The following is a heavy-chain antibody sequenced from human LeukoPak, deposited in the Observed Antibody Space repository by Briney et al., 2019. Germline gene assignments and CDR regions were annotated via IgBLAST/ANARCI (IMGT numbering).Heavy chain of an antibody. D-gene: IGHD2-2*01. CDR1: GFTFSIFE. Sequence: GGSLRLSCAASGFTFSIFEMNWVRQAPGKGLEWVSYISSSGSTIYYADSVKGRFTISRDNTKNSLYLQMNSLRAEDTAVYYCAGDRWATMPEYWGQGTLVTVSS. V-gene: IGHV3-48*03. J-gene: IGHJ4*02. CDR3: AGDRWATMPEY. CDR2: ISSSGSTI.